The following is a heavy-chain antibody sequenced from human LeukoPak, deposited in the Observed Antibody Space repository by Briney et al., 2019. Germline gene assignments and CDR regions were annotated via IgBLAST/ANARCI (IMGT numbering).Heavy chain of an antibody. CDR3: ARVADSSSWFLPSPWHDAFDI. J-gene: IGHJ3*02. CDR2: INHSGST. V-gene: IGHV4-34*01. D-gene: IGHD6-13*01. Sequence: SETLSLTCAVYGGSFSGYYWSWIRQPPGKGLEWIGEINHSGSTNYNPSLKSRVTISVDTSKNQFSLKLSSVTAADTAVYYCARVADSSSWFLPSPWHDAFDIWGQGTMVTVSS. CDR1: GGSFSGYY.